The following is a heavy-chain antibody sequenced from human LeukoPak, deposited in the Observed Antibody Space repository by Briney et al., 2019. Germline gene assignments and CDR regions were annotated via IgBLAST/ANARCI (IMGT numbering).Heavy chain of an antibody. CDR1: GYTLSGHY. CDR3: ARVPRSSYDRNGNYFLDF. CDR2: LNPLTGAT. Sequence: ASVKVSCKASGYTLSGHYIYWVRQAPGLGLEWMAWLNPLTGATNYAQSFQGRVTVTGDTSISTVYMELNWLKYDDTAVYYCARVPRSSYDRNGNYFLDFWGQGTLVTVSS. D-gene: IGHD3-22*01. V-gene: IGHV1-2*02. J-gene: IGHJ4*02.